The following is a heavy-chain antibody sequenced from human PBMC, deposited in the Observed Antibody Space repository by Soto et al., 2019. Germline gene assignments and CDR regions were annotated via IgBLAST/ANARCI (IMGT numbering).Heavy chain of an antibody. Sequence: QVQLVQSGAEVKKPGSSVKVSCKASGGTFSSYAISWVRQAPGQGLEWMGGIIPIFGTANYAQKFQGRVTITADESTSTAYMELSSLRSEDTAVYYCARSVMASGVTMIVVSERAFDIWGQGTMVTVSS. V-gene: IGHV1-69*01. J-gene: IGHJ3*02. D-gene: IGHD3-22*01. CDR3: ARSVMASGVTMIVVSERAFDI. CDR2: IIPIFGTA. CDR1: GGTFSSYA.